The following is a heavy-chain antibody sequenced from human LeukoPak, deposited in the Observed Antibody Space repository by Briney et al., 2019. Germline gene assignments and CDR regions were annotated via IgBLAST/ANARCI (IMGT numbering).Heavy chain of an antibody. CDR2: ISGSGGST. J-gene: IGHJ4*02. Sequence: GGSLRLSCAASGFTFSSYAVSWVRQAPGKGLEWVSAISGSGGSTYYADSVKGRFTISRDNSKNTLYLQMNSLRAEDTAVYYCAKDRGYSSGWLGLDYWGQGTLVTVSS. V-gene: IGHV3-23*01. CDR3: AKDRGYSSGWLGLDY. CDR1: GFTFSSYA. D-gene: IGHD6-19*01.